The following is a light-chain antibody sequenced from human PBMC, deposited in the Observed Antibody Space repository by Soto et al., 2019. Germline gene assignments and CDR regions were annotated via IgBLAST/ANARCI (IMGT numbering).Light chain of an antibody. Sequence: QSVLTQPPSVSGAPGQRVTISCTGSSSNIGAGYDVHWYQQLPGTAPKLLIYGNSNRPSGVPDRFSGAKSGTSAALAITGLQAEDEADYSCQSYDSSLSGPVSGGGPQLTVL. V-gene: IGLV1-40*01. J-gene: IGLJ7*01. CDR2: GNS. CDR3: QSYDSSLSGPV. CDR1: SSNIGAGYD.